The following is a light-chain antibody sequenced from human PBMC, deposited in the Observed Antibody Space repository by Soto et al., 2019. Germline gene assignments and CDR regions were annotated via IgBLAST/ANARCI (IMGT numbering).Light chain of an antibody. J-gene: IGLJ2*01. CDR2: DVS. Sequence: QSALTQPASVSGSPGQSITISCTGTSSDIGRYNYVSWYQHSPGKAPKLIIYDVSDRPSGVSNRFSGSKSGTTASLTISGLQAEDEADYYCCSYSSSDTMIFGGGTQLTVL. CDR3: CSYSSSDTMI. V-gene: IGLV2-14*03. CDR1: SSDIGRYNY.